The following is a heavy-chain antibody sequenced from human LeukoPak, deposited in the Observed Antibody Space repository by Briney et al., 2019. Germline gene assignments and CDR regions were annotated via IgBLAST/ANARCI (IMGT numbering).Heavy chain of an antibody. Sequence: GASVKVSCKASGGTFSSYAISWVRQAPGQGLEWMGGIIPIFGTANYAQKFQGRVTITADESTSTAYMELSSLRSEDTAVYYCARSEFSSSVVPYYYYYMDVWGKGTTVTVSS. CDR1: GGTFSSYA. CDR3: ARSEFSSSVVPYYYYYMDV. V-gene: IGHV1-69*01. J-gene: IGHJ6*03. D-gene: IGHD2-2*01. CDR2: IIPIFGTA.